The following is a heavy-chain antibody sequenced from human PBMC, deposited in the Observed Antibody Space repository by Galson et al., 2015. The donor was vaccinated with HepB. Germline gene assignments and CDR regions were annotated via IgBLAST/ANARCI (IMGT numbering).Heavy chain of an antibody. V-gene: IGHV4-59*01. J-gene: IGHJ6*02. Sequence: PSLNSRVTISLDTSKNQFSLKLSSVTAADTAVYYCARDNPPTRHTSYYYYGMDVWGQGTTVIVSS. D-gene: IGHD1-1*01. CDR3: ARDNPPTRHTSYYYYGMDV.